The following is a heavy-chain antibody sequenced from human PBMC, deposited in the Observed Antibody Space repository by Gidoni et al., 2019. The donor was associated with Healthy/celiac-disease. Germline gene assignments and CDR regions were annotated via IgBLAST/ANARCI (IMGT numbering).Heavy chain of an antibody. Sequence: QVQLVQSGAEGKKPGASVKVSCKASGYTFTSYDINWVRQATGQGLEWMGWMKPNSGNTGYAQKFQGRITMTRNTSISTAYMELSSLRSEDTAVYYCAASGSYYPYYYGMDVWGQGTTVTVSS. CDR2: MKPNSGNT. D-gene: IGHD3-10*01. J-gene: IGHJ6*02. CDR1: GYTFTSYD. CDR3: AASGSYYPYYYGMDV. V-gene: IGHV1-8*01.